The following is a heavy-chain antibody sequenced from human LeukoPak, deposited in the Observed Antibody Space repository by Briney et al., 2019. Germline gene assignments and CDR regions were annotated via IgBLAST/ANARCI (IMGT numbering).Heavy chain of an antibody. V-gene: IGHV4-39*07. J-gene: IGHJ4*02. CDR2: IYSSGSA. Sequence: SETLSLTCTVSGGSISSGRSYWGWIRQPPGKGLEWIGNIYSSGSAYYNPSLKSRVTISVDTSKNQFSLKLSSVTAADTAVYYCARSNYDILTGYDYWGQGTLVTVSS. CDR3: ARSNYDILTGYDY. D-gene: IGHD3-9*01. CDR1: GGSISSGRSY.